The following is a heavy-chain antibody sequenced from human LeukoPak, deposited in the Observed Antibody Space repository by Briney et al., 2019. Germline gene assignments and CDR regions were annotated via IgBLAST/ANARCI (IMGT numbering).Heavy chain of an antibody. CDR2: ISSSSSTI. Sequence: GSLRLSCAASGFTFSSYSMNWVRQAPGKGLEWVSYISSSSSTIYYADSVKGRFTISRDNAKNSLYLQMNSLRAEDTAVYYCARSWSYYFDYWGQGTLVTVSS. CDR1: GFTFSSYS. V-gene: IGHV3-48*01. D-gene: IGHD2-15*01. J-gene: IGHJ4*02. CDR3: ARSWSYYFDY.